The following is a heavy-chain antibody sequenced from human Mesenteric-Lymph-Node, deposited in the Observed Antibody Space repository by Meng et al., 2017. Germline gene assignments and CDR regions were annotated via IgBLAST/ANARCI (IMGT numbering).Heavy chain of an antibody. Sequence: QVQLQEAFPGLVKPSGTLFITCAVSGGYISSSNWWSWVRQPPGKGLEWIGEIYHSGSTNYNPSLKSRVTISVDKSKNQFSLKLSSVTAADTAVYYCARVVTALWGYYFDYWGQGTLVTVSS. CDR1: GGYISSSNW. V-gene: IGHV4-4*02. CDR3: ARVVTALWGYYFDY. J-gene: IGHJ4*02. D-gene: IGHD2-21*02. CDR2: IYHSGST.